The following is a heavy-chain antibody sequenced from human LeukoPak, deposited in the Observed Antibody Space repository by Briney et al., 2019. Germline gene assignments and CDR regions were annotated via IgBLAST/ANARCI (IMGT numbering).Heavy chain of an antibody. V-gene: IGHV4-59*08. CDR2: IFYSGST. Sequence: SETLSLTCTVSGGSISNYYWSWIRQPPGKGLEWIGDIFYSGSTNYNPSLKSRVTISVDTSKNQFSLKLSSVTAADTAVYYCARQAGYSSSWYNYWGQGTLVTVSS. J-gene: IGHJ4*02. CDR3: ARQAGYSSSWYNY. D-gene: IGHD6-13*01. CDR1: GGSISNYY.